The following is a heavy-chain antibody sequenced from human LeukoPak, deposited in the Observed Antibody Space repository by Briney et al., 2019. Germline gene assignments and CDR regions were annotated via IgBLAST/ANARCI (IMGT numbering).Heavy chain of an antibody. D-gene: IGHD3-10*01. CDR3: ATDRGYFDY. V-gene: IGHV1-46*01. Sequence: ASVKVSCKASGGTFSSYAISWVRQAPGQGLEWMGIINPSGGSTSYAQKFQGRVTMTRDTSTSTVYMELSSLRSEDTAVYYCATDRGYFDYWGQGTLVTVSS. J-gene: IGHJ4*02. CDR1: GGTFSSYA. CDR2: INPSGGST.